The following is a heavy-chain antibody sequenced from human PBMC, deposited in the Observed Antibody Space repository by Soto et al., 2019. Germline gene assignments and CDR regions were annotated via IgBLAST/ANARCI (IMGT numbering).Heavy chain of an antibody. J-gene: IGHJ6*02. CDR3: ASLSRGYPRYGMED. CDR2: IYYSGST. V-gene: IGHV4-59*12. CDR1: GGSISSYY. D-gene: IGHD3-10*01. Sequence: SETLSLTCTVSGGSISSYYWSWIRQPPGKGLEWIGYIYYSGSTNYNPSLKSRVTISVDTSKNQFSLKLSSVTAADTAVYYCASLSRGYPRYGMEDWGQGTTVTVSS.